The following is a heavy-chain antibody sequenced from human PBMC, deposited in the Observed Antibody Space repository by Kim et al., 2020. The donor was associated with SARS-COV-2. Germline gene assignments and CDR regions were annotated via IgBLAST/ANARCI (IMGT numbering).Heavy chain of an antibody. J-gene: IGHJ6*02. Sequence: GGSLRLSCAASGFTFSGSAMHWVRQASGKGLEWVGRIRSKANSYATAYAASVKGRFTISRDDSKNTAYLQMNSLKTEDTAVYYCTRQGPSRVSGELLRYYYYYGMDVWGQGTTVTVSS. V-gene: IGHV3-73*01. CDR3: TRQGPSRVSGELLRYYYYYGMDV. CDR1: GFTFSGSA. CDR2: IRSKANSYAT. D-gene: IGHD1-26*01.